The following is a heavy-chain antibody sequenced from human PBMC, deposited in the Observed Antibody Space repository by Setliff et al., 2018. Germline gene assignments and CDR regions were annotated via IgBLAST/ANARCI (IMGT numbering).Heavy chain of an antibody. CDR2: TIPIFGST. J-gene: IGHJ6*03. D-gene: IGHD3-3*01. Sequence: SVKVFCKASGGTFSSYGISWVRQAPGQGLEWMGGTIPIFGSTNYAQKFQDRVTIITDESTSTAYMELRSLRTEDTAVYYCAREGVGTRSSTDYRYYMDVWGKGTTVTAP. CDR3: AREGVGTRSSTDYRYYMDV. CDR1: GGTFSSYG. V-gene: IGHV1-69*05.